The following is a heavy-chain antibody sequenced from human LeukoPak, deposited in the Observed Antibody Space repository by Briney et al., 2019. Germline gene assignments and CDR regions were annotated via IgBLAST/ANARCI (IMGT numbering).Heavy chain of an antibody. J-gene: IGHJ3*02. Sequence: SQTLSLTCTVSGGSISSGGYSWSWIRPPPGQGLVWIMYIYHSGSTYYNPSLKGRITIAVTTTKNQLPLNLISATPADTAVYYCARADQLLWFGESSSGAFDIWGQGTMVTVPS. CDR3: ARADQLLWFGESSSGAFDI. D-gene: IGHD3-10*01. V-gene: IGHV4-30-2*01. CDR2: IYHSGST. CDR1: GGSISSGGYS.